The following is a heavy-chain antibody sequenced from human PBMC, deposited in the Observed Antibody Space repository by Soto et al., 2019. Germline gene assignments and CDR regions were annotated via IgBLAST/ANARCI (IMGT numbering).Heavy chain of an antibody. CDR1: GYTFTSYA. Sequence: QVQLVQSGAEVKKPGASVKVSCKASGYTFTSYAMHWVRQAPGQRLEWMGWINAGNGNTKYSQKFQGRVTITRDTSASTAYMELSSLRSEDTAVYYCARRTVSDYHFDYWGQGTLVTVSS. CDR2: INAGNGNT. CDR3: ARRTVSDYHFDY. D-gene: IGHD4-17*01. V-gene: IGHV1-3*01. J-gene: IGHJ4*02.